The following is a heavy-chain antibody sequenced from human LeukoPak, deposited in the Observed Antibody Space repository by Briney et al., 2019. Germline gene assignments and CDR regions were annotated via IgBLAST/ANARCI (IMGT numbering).Heavy chain of an antibody. D-gene: IGHD3-16*02. CDR3: AKDRGLRGSYRLFEY. V-gene: IGHV3-23*01. CDR1: GFTFSDYA. Sequence: QPGGSLRLSCAASGFTFSDYAMSWVRQVSGKGPEWVATVSGSGRSRYYTDSVRGRFTISRDNSKNTVYLEMNSLRAEDTAVYYCAKDRGLRGSYRLFEYWGQGTLVTVSS. CDR2: VSGSGRSR. J-gene: IGHJ4*02.